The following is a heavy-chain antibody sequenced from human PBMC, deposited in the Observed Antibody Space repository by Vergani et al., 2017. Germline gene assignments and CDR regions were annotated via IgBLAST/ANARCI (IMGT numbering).Heavy chain of an antibody. CDR2: IYSGGST. J-gene: IGHJ4*02. CDR1: GFTVSSNY. D-gene: IGHD3-22*01. Sequence: EVQLVESGGGLVQPGGSLRLSCAASGFTVSSNYMSWVRQAPGKGLEWVSVIYSGGSTYYADSVKGRFTISRDNSKNTLYLQMNSLRAEDTAVYYCAKDSEGSSGYPFDYWGQGTLVTVSS. V-gene: IGHV3-53*01. CDR3: AKDSEGSSGYPFDY.